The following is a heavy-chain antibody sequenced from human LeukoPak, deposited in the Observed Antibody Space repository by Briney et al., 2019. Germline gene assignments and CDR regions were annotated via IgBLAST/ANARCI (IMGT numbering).Heavy chain of an antibody. J-gene: IGHJ4*02. CDR1: GFTFSSYW. V-gene: IGHV3-7*01. CDR2: IKQDGSQN. CDR3: ARIGYSSSCTDY. Sequence: GGSLRLSCAASGFTFSSYWMSWVRQAPGKGLEWVANIKQDGSQNYYVDSVKGRFTISRDNAKNSVYLQMNSLRAGDTAVYYCARIGYSSSCTDYWGQGTLATVSS. D-gene: IGHD2-2*01.